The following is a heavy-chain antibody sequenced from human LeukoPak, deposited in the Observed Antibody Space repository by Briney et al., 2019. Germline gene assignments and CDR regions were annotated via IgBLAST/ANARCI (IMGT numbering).Heavy chain of an antibody. V-gene: IGHV3-23*01. CDR3: VTEVSGSFPT. CDR1: GFTFSSHG. Sequence: GGSLRLSCAASGFTFSSHGMNWVRQAPGKGLEWVSGITGSGANAYYADSVKGRFTISGDNSRNTLYLQMNSLKNEDTAVYYCVTEVSGSFPTWGQGTLVTVSS. J-gene: IGHJ4*02. CDR2: ITGSGANA. D-gene: IGHD1-26*01.